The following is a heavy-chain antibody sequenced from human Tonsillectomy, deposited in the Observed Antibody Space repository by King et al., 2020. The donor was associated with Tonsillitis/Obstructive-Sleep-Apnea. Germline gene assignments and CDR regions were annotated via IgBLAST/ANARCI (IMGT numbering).Heavy chain of an antibody. CDR3: ARDRGKKGYCSGGSCYGFDY. CDR2: ISAYNGNT. CDR1: GYTFTSYG. Sequence: VQLVESGAEVKKPGASVTVSCKASGYTFTSYGISWVRQAPGQGLEWMGWISAYNGNTNYAQKLQGRVTMTTDTYTSTAYMALRSLRSDDTAVYYCARDRGKKGYCSGGSCYGFDYWGQGTLVTVSS. V-gene: IGHV1-18*01. J-gene: IGHJ4*02. D-gene: IGHD2-15*01.